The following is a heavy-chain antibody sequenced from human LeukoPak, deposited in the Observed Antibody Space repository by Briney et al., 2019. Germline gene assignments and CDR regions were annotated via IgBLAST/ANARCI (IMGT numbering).Heavy chain of an antibody. V-gene: IGHV1-69*05. J-gene: IGHJ6*03. Sequence: SVKVSCKASGGTFSSYAISWVRQAPGQGLEWMGGIIPIFGTANYAQKFQGRVTITTDESTSTAYMELSSLRSEDTAVYYCARDGSGVVPAAMVARGYYYYMDVWGKGTTVTVSS. CDR1: GGTFSSYA. CDR3: ARDGSGVVPAAMVARGYYYYMDV. CDR2: IIPIFGTA. D-gene: IGHD2-2*01.